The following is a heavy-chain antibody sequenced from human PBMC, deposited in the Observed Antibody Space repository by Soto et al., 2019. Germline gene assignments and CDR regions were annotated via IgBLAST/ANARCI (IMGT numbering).Heavy chain of an antibody. Sequence: GESLKISCKGSGYSFTSYWIGWVRQMPGKGLEWMGIIYPGDSDTRYSPSFQGQVTISADKSISTAYLQWSSLRASDTAMYYCARQGCSSTSCYNRVYYGMDVWGQGTTVTVSS. D-gene: IGHD2-2*02. CDR1: GYSFTSYW. V-gene: IGHV5-51*01. J-gene: IGHJ6*02. CDR3: ARQGCSSTSCYNRVYYGMDV. CDR2: IYPGDSDT.